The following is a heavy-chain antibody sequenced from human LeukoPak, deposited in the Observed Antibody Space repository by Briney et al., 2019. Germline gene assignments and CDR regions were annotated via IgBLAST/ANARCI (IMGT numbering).Heavy chain of an antibody. CDR3: AGGSTCFDY. V-gene: IGHV3-21*01. Sequence: GGSLRLSCAASEFTFSSYSMNWVRQAPGKGLEWVSSISGSGSYIYYADSVKGRFTLSRDNAKSSLSLQMNSLRAEDTAVYYCAGGSTCFDYWGQGALVTVSS. J-gene: IGHJ4*02. CDR1: EFTFSSYS. CDR2: ISGSGSYI.